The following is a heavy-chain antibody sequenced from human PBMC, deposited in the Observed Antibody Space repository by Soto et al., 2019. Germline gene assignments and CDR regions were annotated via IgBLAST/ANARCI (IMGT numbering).Heavy chain of an antibody. V-gene: IGHV1-24*01. D-gene: IGHD2-15*01. Sequence: GASVKVSCKVSGYTLTELSMHWVRQAPGKGLEWMGGFDPEDGETKYSQKFQGRVTITRDTSASTAYMELSSLRSEDTAVYYCARESADVVVVAATQWYYYYGMDVWGQGTTVTVSS. CDR2: FDPEDGET. CDR3: ARESADVVVVAATQWYYYYGMDV. CDR1: GYTLTELS. J-gene: IGHJ6*02.